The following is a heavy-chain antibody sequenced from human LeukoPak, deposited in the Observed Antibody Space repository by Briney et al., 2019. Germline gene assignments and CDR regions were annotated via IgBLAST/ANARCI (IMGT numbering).Heavy chain of an antibody. CDR1: GFTFSHYW. J-gene: IGHJ4*02. D-gene: IGHD2-15*01. Sequence: GGSLRLSCAASGFTFSHYWMSWVRQAPGKGLEWEANIKEDGSEKYYVDSLKGRFTISRDNAKNSVYLQMNSLRDEDTAVYYCARGGVAVSRDYWGQGTLVTVSS. CDR2: IKEDGSEK. CDR3: ARGGVAVSRDY. V-gene: IGHV3-7*01.